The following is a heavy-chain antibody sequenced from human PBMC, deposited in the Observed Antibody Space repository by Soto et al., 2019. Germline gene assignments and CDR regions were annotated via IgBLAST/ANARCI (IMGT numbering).Heavy chain of an antibody. D-gene: IGHD6-19*01. CDR3: ERGIEGWYQGRYYYGMDV. CDR1: GGSVSSGSYY. V-gene: IGHV4-61*01. Sequence: QVQLQESGPGLVKPSETLSLTCTVSGGSVSSGSYYWSWIRQPPGKGLEWIGYIYYSGSTNYNPSLQSRVTISVDTSKNQFSLRLSSVTAADTAVYYCERGIEGWYQGRYYYGMDVWGQGTTVTVSS. J-gene: IGHJ6*02. CDR2: IYYSGST.